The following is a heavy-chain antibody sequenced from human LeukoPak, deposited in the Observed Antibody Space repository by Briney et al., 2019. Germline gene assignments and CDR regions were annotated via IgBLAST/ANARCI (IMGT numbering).Heavy chain of an antibody. CDR2: ISNDGSAT. V-gene: IGHV3-74*01. J-gene: IGHJ3*01. Sequence: SGGSLRLSCAASGFTLSTYWMYWVRQGPGKGLEYVSRISNDGSATTYADSVKGRFSISRDNAKSTVYLQMNSLRPGDTAMFYCARGGLDHAFDLWGQGTMVSVSS. D-gene: IGHD3/OR15-3a*01. CDR1: GFTLSTYW. CDR3: ARGGLDHAFDL.